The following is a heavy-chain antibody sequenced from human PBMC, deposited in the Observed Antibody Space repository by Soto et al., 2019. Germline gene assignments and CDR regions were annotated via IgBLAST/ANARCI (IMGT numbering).Heavy chain of an antibody. V-gene: IGHV1-69*01. CDR1: GGTFSSYA. CDR3: AREGDSGGYIAVPPPFDY. CDR2: IIPIFGTA. Sequence: QVQLVQSGAEVKKPGSSVKVSCKASGGTFSSYAISWVRQAPGQGLEWMGGIIPIFGTANYAQKFQGRVTITADESTSTAYMELSSLRSEDTAVYYLAREGDSGGYIAVPPPFDYWGQGTLVTVSS. D-gene: IGHD3-22*01. J-gene: IGHJ4*02.